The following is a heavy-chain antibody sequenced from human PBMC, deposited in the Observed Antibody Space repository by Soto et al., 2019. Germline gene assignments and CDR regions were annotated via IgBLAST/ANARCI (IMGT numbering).Heavy chain of an antibody. J-gene: IGHJ3*02. CDR3: TRTRYDTGGYAFDI. Sequence: EVQLVESGGALVQPGGSLRLSCAASGFNFSTYSMNWVRQAPGKGLEWVSYISGTSNTIEYADSVKGRFTISRDNAKNSLLLQMISLRDEDTAVYYCTRTRYDTGGYAFDIWGQGTKVTVSS. CDR1: GFNFSTYS. CDR2: ISGTSNTI. D-gene: IGHD3-22*01. V-gene: IGHV3-48*02.